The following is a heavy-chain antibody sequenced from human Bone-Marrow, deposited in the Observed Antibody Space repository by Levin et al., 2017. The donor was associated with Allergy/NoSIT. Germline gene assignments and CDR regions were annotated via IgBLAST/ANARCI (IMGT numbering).Heavy chain of an antibody. CDR2: IKQDGSKK. V-gene: IGHV3-7*01. Sequence: GESLKISCAASGLTFYSYWMHWVRQAPGKGLEWVANIKQDGSKKYYVDSVKGRFTISRDNAKNLLYLQMNNLRAEDTAVYYCAREGFDYWGQGTLVTVSS. CDR3: AREGFDY. J-gene: IGHJ4*02. CDR1: GLTFYSYW.